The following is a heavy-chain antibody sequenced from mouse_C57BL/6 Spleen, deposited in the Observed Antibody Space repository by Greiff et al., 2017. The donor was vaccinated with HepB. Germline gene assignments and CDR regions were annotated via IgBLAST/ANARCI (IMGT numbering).Heavy chain of an antibody. CDR1: GFTFSDAW. Sequence: EVQLQESGGGLVQPGGSMKLSCAASGFTFSDAWMDWVRQSPEKGLEWVAEIRNKANNHATYYAESVKGRFTISRDDSKSSVYLQMNSLRAEDTGIYYCTREGYDYDGGFDYWGQGTTLTVSS. CDR2: IRNKANNHAT. V-gene: IGHV6-6*01. D-gene: IGHD2-4*01. CDR3: TREGYDYDGGFDY. J-gene: IGHJ2*01.